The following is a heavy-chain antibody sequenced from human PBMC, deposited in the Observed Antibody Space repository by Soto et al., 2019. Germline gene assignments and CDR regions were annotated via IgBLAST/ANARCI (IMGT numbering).Heavy chain of an antibody. Sequence: GGSLRLSCAASGFTFSDYYMSWIRQAPGKGLERVSYISSSGSTIYYADSVKGRFTISRDNAKNSLYLQMNSLRAEDTAVYYCARGSLRFLEWSQFDYWGQGTLVTVSS. CDR2: ISSSGSTI. D-gene: IGHD3-3*01. V-gene: IGHV3-11*01. CDR3: ARGSLRFLEWSQFDY. J-gene: IGHJ4*02. CDR1: GFTFSDYY.